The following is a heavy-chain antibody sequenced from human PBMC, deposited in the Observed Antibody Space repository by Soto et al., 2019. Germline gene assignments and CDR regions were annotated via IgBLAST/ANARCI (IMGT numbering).Heavy chain of an antibody. CDR3: ARGLVIRPYYYHGMDV. V-gene: IGHV1-3*04. D-gene: IGHD3-9*01. CDR1: GYTFTDYA. Sequence: QVQLVQSGAEVKKPGASVKVSCKASGYTFTDYAMHWVRQAPGQRLEWMGWISTGNGNTKYSQKFQGRVTITRDTSATTAYMELSSLRSEDTAVYYCARGLVIRPYYYHGMDVWGQGTTVTVSS. J-gene: IGHJ6*02. CDR2: ISTGNGNT.